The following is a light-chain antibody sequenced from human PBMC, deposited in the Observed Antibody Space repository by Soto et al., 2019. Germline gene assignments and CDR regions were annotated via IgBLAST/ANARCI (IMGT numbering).Light chain of an antibody. CDR1: QSVRGN. CDR3: QQYNDWPPPT. CDR2: DAS. V-gene: IGKV3-15*01. Sequence: EIVMTQSPATLSVSPGESATLSCRASQSVRGNLAWYHQKPGQAPRLLIYDASTRATGIPARFSGSGSGTEFTLTISSLQSEDFAVYYCQQYNDWPPPTFCQGTKLEIK. J-gene: IGKJ2*01.